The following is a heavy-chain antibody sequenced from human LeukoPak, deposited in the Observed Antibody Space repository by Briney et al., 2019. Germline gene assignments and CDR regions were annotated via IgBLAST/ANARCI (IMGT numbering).Heavy chain of an antibody. CDR3: AGFYGGNRLGFDY. CDR1: GFTFSTYW. D-gene: IGHD4-23*01. CDR2: IWQDGSQA. Sequence: GGSLRLSCAASGFTFSTYWMSWVRQAPGKGLEWVANIWQDGSQAYYVDSVKGRFTNSRDNTKDSLFLQMNSLRAEDTAVYYCAGFYGGNRLGFDYWGQGTLVTVSS. J-gene: IGHJ4*02. V-gene: IGHV3-7*01.